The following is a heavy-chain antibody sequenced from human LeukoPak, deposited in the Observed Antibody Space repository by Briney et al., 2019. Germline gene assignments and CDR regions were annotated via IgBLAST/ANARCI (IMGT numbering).Heavy chain of an antibody. V-gene: IGHV3-30*04. Sequence: GGSLRLSCAASGFSFSNYPMQWVRQAPGKGLEWVATISYDGSSRYSAASVRGRFTISRDNSKNTLSLQMNSLRVEDTAMYYCASPPGRPNGDWGQGTLVTVSS. CDR1: GFSFSNYP. D-gene: IGHD7-27*01. J-gene: IGHJ4*02. CDR2: ISYDGSSR. CDR3: ASPPGRPNGD.